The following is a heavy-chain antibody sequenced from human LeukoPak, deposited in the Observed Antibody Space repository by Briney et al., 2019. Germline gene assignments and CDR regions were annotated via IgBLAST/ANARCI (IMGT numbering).Heavy chain of an antibody. J-gene: IGHJ4*02. CDR2: MYYSGTT. Sequence: NTSETLSLTCTVSGGSISSGSYYWGWIRQPPGKGLEWIASMYYSGTTFYSPSLKSRVTISVDTSKNQLSLKLGSVTAADTAVYYCARHPPRDGSAFDYWGQGTLVTVSS. V-gene: IGHV4-39*01. CDR3: ARHPPRDGSAFDY. CDR1: GGSISSGSYY.